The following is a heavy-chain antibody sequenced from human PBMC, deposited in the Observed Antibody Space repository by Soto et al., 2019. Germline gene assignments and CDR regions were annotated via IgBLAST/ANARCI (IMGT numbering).Heavy chain of an antibody. CDR1: GFTFDDYG. CDR2: INWNGGST. CDR3: ARGGIGSGWYEFDY. D-gene: IGHD6-13*01. J-gene: IGHJ4*02. Sequence: EVQLVESGGGVVRPGGSLRLSCAASGFTFDDYGMSWVRQAPGKGLEWVSGINWNGGSTGYAASVKGRFTISRDNAKNSRCLQMNSLRAEDTALYYCARGGIGSGWYEFDYWGQGTLVTVSS. V-gene: IGHV3-20*04.